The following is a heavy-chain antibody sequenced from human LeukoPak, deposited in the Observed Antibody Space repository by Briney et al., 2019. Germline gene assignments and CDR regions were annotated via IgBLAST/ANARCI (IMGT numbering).Heavy chain of an antibody. CDR2: IYYSGSA. V-gene: IGHV4-59*01. CDR1: VGSISSYY. Sequence: SETLSLTCTVSVGSISSYYWGWLRQPPAKGLEWIGYIYYSGSANYNPSLKSRVTISVDTSKNQFSLKLSSVTAADTAVYYCARNRAGDYPYYFDYWGQGTLVTVSS. D-gene: IGHD4-17*01. J-gene: IGHJ4*02. CDR3: ARNRAGDYPYYFDY.